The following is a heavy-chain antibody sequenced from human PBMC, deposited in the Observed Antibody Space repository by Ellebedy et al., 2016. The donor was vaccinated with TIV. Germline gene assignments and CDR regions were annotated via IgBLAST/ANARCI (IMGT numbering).Heavy chain of an antibody. J-gene: IGHJ4*02. V-gene: IGHV1-2*04. CDR3: ARDLGFGELLMGIDY. CDR2: INPNSGGT. Sequence: AASVKVSCKASGYTFTGYYMHWVRQAPGQGLEWMGWINPNSGGTNYAQKFQGWVTMTRDTSISTAYMELSSLRSDDTAVYYCARDLGFGELLMGIDYWGQGTLVTVSS. D-gene: IGHD3-10*01. CDR1: GYTFTGYY.